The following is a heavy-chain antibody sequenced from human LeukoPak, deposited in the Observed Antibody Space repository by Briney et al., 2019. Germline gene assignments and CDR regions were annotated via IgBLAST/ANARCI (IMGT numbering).Heavy chain of an antibody. CDR3: AKDRLPSSGYGGNSMDY. CDR1: GFTFSSYA. V-gene: IGHV3-23*01. Sequence: GGSLRLSCAASGFTFSSYAMSWVRQAPGKGLEWVSAISGSGGSTYYADSVKGRFTISRDNSENTLYLQMNSLRAEDTAVYYCAKDRLPSSGYGGNSMDYWGQGTLVTVSS. D-gene: IGHD4-23*01. J-gene: IGHJ4*02. CDR2: ISGSGGST.